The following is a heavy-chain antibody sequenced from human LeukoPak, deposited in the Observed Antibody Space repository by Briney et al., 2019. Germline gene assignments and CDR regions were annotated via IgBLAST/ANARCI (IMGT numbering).Heavy chain of an antibody. J-gene: IGHJ3*02. Sequence: GGSLRLSCAASGFTFSSYSMNWVRQAPGKGLEWVSSISSSSSYIYYADSVKGRFTISRDNAKNSLYLQMNSLRAEDTAVYYCARTITIFGVDPNDAFDIWGQGTMVTVSS. CDR3: ARTITIFGVDPNDAFDI. V-gene: IGHV3-21*01. CDR2: ISSSSSYI. CDR1: GFTFSSYS. D-gene: IGHD3-3*01.